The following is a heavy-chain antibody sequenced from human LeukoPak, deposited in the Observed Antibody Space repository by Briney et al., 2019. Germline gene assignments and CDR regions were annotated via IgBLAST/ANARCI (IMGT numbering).Heavy chain of an antibody. CDR3: ARHIGAFDYYDSSGFPQPGAFDI. D-gene: IGHD3-22*01. Sequence: PSETLSLTCTVSGGSISSSSYYWGWIRQPPGKGLEWIGSIYYSGSTYYNPSLKSRVTISVDTSKNQFSLKLSSVTAADTAVYYCARHIGAFDYYDSSGFPQPGAFDIWGQGTMVTVSS. CDR1: GGSISSSSYY. CDR2: IYYSGST. J-gene: IGHJ3*02. V-gene: IGHV4-39*01.